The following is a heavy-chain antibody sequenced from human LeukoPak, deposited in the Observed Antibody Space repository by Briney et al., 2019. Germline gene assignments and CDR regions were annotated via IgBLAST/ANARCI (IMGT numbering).Heavy chain of an antibody. V-gene: IGHV3-11*06. J-gene: IGHJ6*02. CDR2: ISSSSYT. CDR3: ARAPHYRNYGPYYYGMDV. CDR1: GFTFSDYY. Sequence: PGGSLRLSCAASGFTFSDYYMSWIRQAPGKGLEWVSYISSSSYTNYADSVKGRFTISRDNAKNSLYLQMNSLRAEDTAVYYCARAPHYRNYGPYYYGMDVWGQGTTVTVSS. D-gene: IGHD4-11*01.